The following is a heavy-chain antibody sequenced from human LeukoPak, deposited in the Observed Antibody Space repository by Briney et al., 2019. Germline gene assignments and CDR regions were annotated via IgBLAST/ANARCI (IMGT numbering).Heavy chain of an antibody. D-gene: IGHD1-7*01. J-gene: IGHJ5*02. V-gene: IGHV3-30*03. CDR3: VRGVGVSRFNYLDP. CDR2: ISYDGSNK. CDR1: GFTFGSYC. Sequence: GGSLRLSCAASGFTFGSYCMRWVRQAPGKGLEWVAVISYDGSNKYYADSVKGRFTISRDNSKNTLYLQMNSLRDDDTAVYYCVRGVGVSRFNYLDPWGQGTLVIVSS.